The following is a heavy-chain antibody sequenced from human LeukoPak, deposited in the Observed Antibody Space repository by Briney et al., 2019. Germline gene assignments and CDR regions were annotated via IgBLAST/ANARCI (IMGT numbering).Heavy chain of an antibody. CDR1: GGTFSSYA. CDR3: ARSRDIVVVVANYYYYYGMDV. D-gene: IGHD2-15*01. V-gene: IGHV1-69*06. CDR2: IIPIFGTA. J-gene: IGHJ6*04. Sequence: ASVKVSCNASGGTFSSYAISWVRQAPGQGLEWMGGIIPIFGTANYAQKFQGRVTITADKSTSTAYMELSSLSSEDTAVYYCARSRDIVVVVANYYYYYGMDVWGNGTTVTVS.